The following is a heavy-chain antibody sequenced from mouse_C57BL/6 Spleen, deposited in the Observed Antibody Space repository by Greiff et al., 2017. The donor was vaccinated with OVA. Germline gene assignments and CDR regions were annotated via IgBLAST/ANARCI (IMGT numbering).Heavy chain of an antibody. V-gene: IGHV1-20*01. D-gene: IGHD1-1*01. Sequence: EVQLQQSGPELVKPGDSVKISCKASGYSFTGYFMNWVMQSHGKSLEWIGRINPYNGDTFYNQKFKGKATLTVDKSSSTAHMELRSLTSEDSAVYDGARGPGSSYVEDDAMDYWGQGTSVTVSS. J-gene: IGHJ4*01. CDR2: INPYNGDT. CDR3: ARGPGSSYVEDDAMDY. CDR1: GYSFTGYF.